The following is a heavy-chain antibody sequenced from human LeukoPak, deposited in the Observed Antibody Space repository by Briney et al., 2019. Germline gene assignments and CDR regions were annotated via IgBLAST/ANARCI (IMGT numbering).Heavy chain of an antibody. V-gene: IGHV3-23*01. D-gene: IGHD2-15*01. J-gene: IGHJ4*02. Sequence: PGGSLRLSCAASGCTFSSYAMSWVRQAPGKGLEWVSAISGSGGSTYYADSVKGRFTISRDNSKNTLYLQMNSLRAEDTAVYYCAKDWVQLLPLYYFDYWGQGTLVTVSS. CDR2: ISGSGGST. CDR1: GCTFSSYA. CDR3: AKDWVQLLPLYYFDY.